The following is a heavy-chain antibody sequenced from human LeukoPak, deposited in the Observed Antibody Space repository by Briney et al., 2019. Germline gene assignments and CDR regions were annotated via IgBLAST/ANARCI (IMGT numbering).Heavy chain of an antibody. V-gene: IGHV4-4*07. J-gene: IGHJ4*02. Sequence: SGTLSLTCTVSGGSISTYYCSWIRQPAGKGLEWIGRIYTSGSTSYNSSLKSRVTMSVDTSKNQFSLKLSSVTAADTAVYYCARDLGGYNYGYSLDYWGQGTLVSVSS. CDR1: GGSISTYY. CDR3: ARDLGGYNYGYSLDY. CDR2: IYTSGST. D-gene: IGHD5-18*01.